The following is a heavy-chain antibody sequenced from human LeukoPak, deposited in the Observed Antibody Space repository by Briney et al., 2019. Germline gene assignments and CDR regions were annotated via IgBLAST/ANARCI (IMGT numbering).Heavy chain of an antibody. J-gene: IGHJ3*02. CDR3: AREPVVVPAARPRGKNAFDI. Sequence: SQTLSLTCTVSGGSISSGDFYWSWIRQPPGKGLERIGYIYYSGSTYYNPSLKSRVTISVDTSKNQFSLKLSSVTAADTAVYYCAREPVVVPAARPRGKNAFDIWGQGTMVTVSS. D-gene: IGHD2-2*01. CDR2: IYYSGST. CDR1: GGSISSGDFY. V-gene: IGHV4-30-4*01.